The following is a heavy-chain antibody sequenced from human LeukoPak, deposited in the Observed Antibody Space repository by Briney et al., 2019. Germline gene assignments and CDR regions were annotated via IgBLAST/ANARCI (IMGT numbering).Heavy chain of an antibody. CDR3: ARLGALGYYMDV. D-gene: IGHD7-27*01. CDR1: GGSMSNYY. Sequence: PSETLSLTCTVSGGSMSNYYWSWIRQPPGKGLEWIGYIYYTGGTNYNPSLKSRVTISVDTSKNQFSLKLSSVTAADTAVYYCARLGALGYYMDVWGKGTTVTVSS. CDR2: IYYTGGT. V-gene: IGHV4-59*01. J-gene: IGHJ6*03.